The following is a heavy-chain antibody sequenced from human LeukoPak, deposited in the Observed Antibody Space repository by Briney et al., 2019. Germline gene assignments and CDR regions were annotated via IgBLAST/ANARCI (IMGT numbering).Heavy chain of an antibody. J-gene: IGHJ6*03. CDR1: GFTFSSYG. Sequence: GGSLRLSCAASGFTFSSYGMHWVRQAPGKGLEWVAYIQNDGSNEQYADSVKGRFSISRDSSKNILYLQMNSLRAEDTAVYYCAKNRCSNGIGCYYYYMDVWGKGTTVTISS. CDR2: IQNDGSNE. D-gene: IGHD2-8*01. CDR3: AKNRCSNGIGCYYYYMDV. V-gene: IGHV3-30*02.